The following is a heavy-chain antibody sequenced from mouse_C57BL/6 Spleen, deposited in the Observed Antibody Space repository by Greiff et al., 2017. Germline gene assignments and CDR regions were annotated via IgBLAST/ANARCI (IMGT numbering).Heavy chain of an antibody. CDR2: IRLKSDNYAT. CDR3: TRATVVATPYFDV. J-gene: IGHJ1*03. D-gene: IGHD1-1*01. V-gene: IGHV6-3*01. CDR1: GFTFSNYW. Sequence: EVMLVESGGGLVQPGGSMKLSCVASGFTFSNYWMNWVRQSPEKGLEWVAQIRLKSDNYATHYAESVKGRFTISRDDSKSSVYLQMNNLRAEDTGIYYCTRATVVATPYFDVWGTGTTVTVSS.